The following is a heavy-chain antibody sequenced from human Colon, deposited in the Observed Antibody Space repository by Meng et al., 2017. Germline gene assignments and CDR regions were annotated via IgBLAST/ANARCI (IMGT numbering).Heavy chain of an antibody. CDR1: GFTFSSYG. J-gene: IGHJ5*02. V-gene: IGHV3-23*04. CDR3: AKDPPLAVPPRGDWFDP. CDR2: ISGSGDFT. D-gene: IGHD6-19*01. Sequence: EVQFVCSGGGLDQPWGSLRLSCAASGFTFSSYGMSWVRQAPGKGLEWVSAISGSGDFTYYADSVKGRFTISRDNYKNTLYLQMNSLRGEDTAVYFCAKDPPLAVPPRGDWFDPWGLGTLVTVSS.